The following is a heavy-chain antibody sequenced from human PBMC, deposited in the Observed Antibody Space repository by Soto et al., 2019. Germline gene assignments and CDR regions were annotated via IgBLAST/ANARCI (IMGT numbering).Heavy chain of an antibody. CDR1: GFTFSNAW. Sequence: TGGPLRHSCAASGFTFSNAWINWVRQTPGKGLEWVGRVKSKTDGGTTDFAAPVKGRFAISRDDSKNMVYLEMNSLKTEDTAIYYCTTDSYITSIIVRFDYWGHGTLVTVSS. CDR3: TTDSYITSIIVRFDY. V-gene: IGHV3-15*07. J-gene: IGHJ4*01. D-gene: IGHD3-22*01. CDR2: VKSKTDGGTT.